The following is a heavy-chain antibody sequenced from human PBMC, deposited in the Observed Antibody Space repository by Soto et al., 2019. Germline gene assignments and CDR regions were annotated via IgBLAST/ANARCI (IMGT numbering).Heavy chain of an antibody. CDR1: GFTFSSYA. CDR2: ISYDGSNK. D-gene: IGHD2-2*01. J-gene: IGHJ6*02. Sequence: GGSLRLSCAASGFTFSSYAMHWVRQAPGKGLEWVAVISYDGSNKYYADSVEGRFTISRDNSKNTLYLQMNSLRAEDTAVYYCARDTYQTTPYYYYYGMDVWGQGTTVTVSS. V-gene: IGHV3-30-3*01. CDR3: ARDTYQTTPYYYYYGMDV.